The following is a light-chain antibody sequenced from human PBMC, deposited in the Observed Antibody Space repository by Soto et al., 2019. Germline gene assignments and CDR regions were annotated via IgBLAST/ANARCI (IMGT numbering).Light chain of an antibody. CDR1: QSVTSSY. V-gene: IGKV3-20*01. CDR3: QRYGCSPYT. CDR2: GAS. J-gene: IGKJ2*01. Sequence: EIVLTQSPGTLSLSPGERATLSCRASQSVTSSYVGWYQQKPGQAPRLLIYGASSRATGIPDRFSGSGSGKDFTLTISSLEPEDSAVYYCQRYGCSPYTFRHGTKLEIK.